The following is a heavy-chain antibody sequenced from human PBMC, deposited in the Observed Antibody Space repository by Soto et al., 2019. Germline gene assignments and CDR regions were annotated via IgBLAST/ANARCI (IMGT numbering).Heavy chain of an antibody. D-gene: IGHD2-21*02. Sequence: PGGSLRLSCAASGFAFSNAWINWVRQAPGKGLEWVGRIKSKTDGGTTDFAATVKGRFAISRDDSKNMVYLQMNSLKTEDTAVYYCTTDLYITIVTVRFDYWCQGILVTVS. CDR1: GFAFSNAW. CDR3: TTDLYITIVTVRFDY. V-gene: IGHV3-15*07. J-gene: IGHJ4*03. CDR2: IKSKTDGGTT.